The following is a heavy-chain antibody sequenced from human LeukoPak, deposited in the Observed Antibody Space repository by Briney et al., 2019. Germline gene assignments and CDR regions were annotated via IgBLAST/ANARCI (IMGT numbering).Heavy chain of an antibody. V-gene: IGHV5-51*01. CDR2: IYPGDPDT. CDR1: GYSFTSYW. J-gene: IGHJ6*03. D-gene: IGHD6-13*01. Sequence: GESLKISCKGSGYSFTSYWIGWVRQMPGKGLEWMGIIYPGDPDTKYSPSFQGQVTISADKSISTAFLQWSSLKASDTAMYYCASQSSSRSSYYYYYYMDVWGKGTTVTVSS. CDR3: ASQSSSRSSYYYYYYMDV.